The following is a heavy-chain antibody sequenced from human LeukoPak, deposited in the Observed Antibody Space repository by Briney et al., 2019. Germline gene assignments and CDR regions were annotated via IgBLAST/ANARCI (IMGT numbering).Heavy chain of an antibody. CDR2: ISDGGSRT. V-gene: IGHV3-23*01. Sequence: GGSLRLSCAASGFSFSIYAVSWVRQAPGKGLEWVSGISDGGSRTYYADSVKGRFTISRDDSKNTLYLQMNSLRAEDTAVYYCAKVQLGIGIDYWGQGTLVTVSS. CDR3: AKVQLGIGIDY. D-gene: IGHD7-27*01. CDR1: GFSFSIYA. J-gene: IGHJ4*02.